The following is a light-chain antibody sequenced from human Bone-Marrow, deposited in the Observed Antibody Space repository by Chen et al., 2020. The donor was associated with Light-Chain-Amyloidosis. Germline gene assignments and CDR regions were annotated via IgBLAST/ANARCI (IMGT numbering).Light chain of an antibody. J-gene: IGKJ4*01. V-gene: IGKV4-1*01. Sequence: DIVMTQSTDSLAVSMGERATINCKSSQSVLYSSNNKNYLVWYQQKSGQPPKVLIYLASTRESGVPDRFSGSGSGTDFTLTIDSLQAEDVAVYYCQQYYSYPLTFGGGTKVEIK. CDR1: QSVLYSSNNKNY. CDR2: LAS. CDR3: QQYYSYPLT.